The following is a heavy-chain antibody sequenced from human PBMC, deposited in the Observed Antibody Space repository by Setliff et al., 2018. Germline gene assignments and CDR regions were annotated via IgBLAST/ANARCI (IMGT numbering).Heavy chain of an antibody. CDR1: GYTFTDYY. Sequence: ASVKVSCKVSGYTFTDYYMHWVQQAPGKGLEWMGLVDPEDGETIYAEKFQGRVTMTRNTSISTAYMELSSLRSEDTAVYYCARTRGLDVWGQGTTVTVSS. CDR3: ARTRGLDV. V-gene: IGHV1-69-2*01. J-gene: IGHJ6*02. CDR2: VDPEDGET.